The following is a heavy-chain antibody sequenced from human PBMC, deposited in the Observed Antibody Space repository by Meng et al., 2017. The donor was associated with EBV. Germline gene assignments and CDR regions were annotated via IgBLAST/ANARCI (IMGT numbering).Heavy chain of an antibody. J-gene: IGHJ4*02. V-gene: IGHV1-69*01. Sequence: QVQLVSSGAEVKKPGSSVKVSCKTSGGTFRSDAVSWVRQAPGQGLEWMGGLIPKSDAPYYAQKFQDRVTITADESTSTHYMDLSGLRSEDTAVYYCASESGRGFTPDYWGQGTLVTVSS. CDR1: GGTFRSDA. CDR3: ASESGRGFTPDY. D-gene: IGHD3-10*01. CDR2: LIPKSDAP.